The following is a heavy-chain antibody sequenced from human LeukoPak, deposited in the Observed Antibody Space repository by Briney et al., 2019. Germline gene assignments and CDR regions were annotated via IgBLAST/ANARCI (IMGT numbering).Heavy chain of an antibody. J-gene: IGHJ4*02. D-gene: IGHD3-22*01. Sequence: ASVKVSCEASGYTFTSYGITWVRQAPGQGLEWMGWISAYNGNTNYAQKLQGRVTMTTDTSTSTAYMNLRSLRSDDTAVYYCAREVPYDTSRYYQPFDYWGQGTLVTVSS. CDR2: ISAYNGNT. CDR1: GYTFTSYG. CDR3: AREVPYDTSRYYQPFDY. V-gene: IGHV1-18*01.